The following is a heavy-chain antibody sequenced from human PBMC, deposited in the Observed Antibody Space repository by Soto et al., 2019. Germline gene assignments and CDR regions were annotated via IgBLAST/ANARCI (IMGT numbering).Heavy chain of an antibody. CDR2: IYYSGST. CDR1: GGSISSGDYY. Sequence: SGTLSLTCTFSGGSISSGDYYWGWIRPPPGKGLEWIGYIYYSGSTYYNPSLKSRVTISVDTSKNQFSLKLSSVTAADTAVYFCAREGGESSDGLYYLDAWGQGSLVTVAS. V-gene: IGHV4-30-4*01. CDR3: AREGGESSDGLYYLDA. J-gene: IGHJ4*02. D-gene: IGHD3-16*01.